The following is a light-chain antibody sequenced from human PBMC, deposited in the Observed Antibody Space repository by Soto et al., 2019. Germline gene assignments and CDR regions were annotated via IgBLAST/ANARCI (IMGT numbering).Light chain of an antibody. CDR1: QSTRSY. J-gene: IGKJ2*01. V-gene: IGKV1-39*01. CDR2: AAS. Sequence: DIQMTQSPSSLSASVGDRVTITYRASQSTRSYLNWYQQKPGKAPKLLIYAASILQSGVPSRFSGPGSGTDFTPNISSLQPEAFAPYYCQQSYSTTRTFGQGTKLEIK. CDR3: QQSYSTTRT.